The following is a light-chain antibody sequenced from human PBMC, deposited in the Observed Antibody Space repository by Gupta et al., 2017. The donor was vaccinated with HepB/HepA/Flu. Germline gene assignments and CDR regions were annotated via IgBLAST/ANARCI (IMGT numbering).Light chain of an antibody. CDR2: AAS. CDR1: LGLDYY. CDR3: QQGSNYPRT. V-gene: IGKV1-9*01. J-gene: IGKJ1*01. Sequence: HLTPPPSFLSPSVGDRVTITCRASLGLDYYLAWYQQKPGNAPKLLIYAASTVQSGVPSRFGGRGSGTEFTLTISGQQPEEIATYYCQQGSNYPRTFGQGTKVEIK.